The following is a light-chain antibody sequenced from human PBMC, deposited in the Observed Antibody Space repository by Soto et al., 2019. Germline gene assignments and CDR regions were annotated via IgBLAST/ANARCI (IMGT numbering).Light chain of an antibody. V-gene: IGKV1-13*02. J-gene: IGKJ5*01. CDR3: QLNIT. Sequence: AIQLTQSPSSLSASVGDRITITCRASRDIASALAWYQQKPGXXPKLLIYDASSLRSGVSSRFSGSGSGTDFTLTISSLQPEDFATYYCQLNITFGQGTRLEIK. CDR1: RDIASA. CDR2: DAS.